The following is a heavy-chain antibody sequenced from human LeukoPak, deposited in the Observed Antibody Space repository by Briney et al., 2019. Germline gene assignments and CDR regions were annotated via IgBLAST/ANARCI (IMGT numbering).Heavy chain of an antibody. CDR2: ISGSGGST. D-gene: IGHD3-3*01. J-gene: IGHJ4*02. V-gene: IGHV3-23*01. CDR1: GFTFSRYA. Sequence: GGSLRLSCAAFGFTFSRYAMTWVRQAPGKGLEWVSVISGSGGSTYYADSVKGRFTISRDNSKHTLYLQMNSLRAEDTAVYYCAKDRDITIFGVVSLFDYWGQGTLVTVSS. CDR3: AKDRDITIFGVVSLFDY.